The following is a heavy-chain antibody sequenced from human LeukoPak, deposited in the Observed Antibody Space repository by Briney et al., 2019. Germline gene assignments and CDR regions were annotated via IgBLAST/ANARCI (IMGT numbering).Heavy chain of an antibody. D-gene: IGHD2-15*01. V-gene: IGHV3-7*01. CDR2: IRGDAGDK. CDR3: ARDVRGALDF. CDR1: GFTFSRYW. J-gene: IGHJ4*02. Sequence: GGSLRLSCAASGFTFSRYWMAWVRQAPGKGLEWVANIRGDAGDKGSADSVKGRLTISRDNDKNSLHLQMNSLTAEDTAVYYCARDVRGALDFWGQGTLVVVSS.